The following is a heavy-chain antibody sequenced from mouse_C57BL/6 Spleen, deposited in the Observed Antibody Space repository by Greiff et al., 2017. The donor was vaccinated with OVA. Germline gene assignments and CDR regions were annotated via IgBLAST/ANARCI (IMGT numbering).Heavy chain of an antibody. CDR3: ARITTVGATGYFDY. V-gene: IGHV1-82*01. Sequence: QVQLQQSGPELVKPGASVKISCKASGYAFSSSWMNWVKQRPGEGLEWIGRIYPGDGDTNYNGKFKGKATLTADKSSSTAYMQLSSLTSEDSAVYFCARITTVGATGYFDYWGQGTTLTVSS. CDR1: GYAFSSSW. D-gene: IGHD1-1*01. J-gene: IGHJ2*01. CDR2: IYPGDGDT.